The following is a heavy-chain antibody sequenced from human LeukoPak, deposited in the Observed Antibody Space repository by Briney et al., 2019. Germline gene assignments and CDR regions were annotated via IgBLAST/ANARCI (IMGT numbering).Heavy chain of an antibody. CDR3: ARARFRIIEYSSSPFDY. J-gene: IGHJ4*02. CDR2: ISAYSGNT. Sequence: GASVKVSCKASGYTFTSYGISWVRQAPGQGLEWMGWISAYSGNTNYAQKLQGRVTMTTDTSTSTAYMELGSLRSDDTAVYYCARARFRIIEYSSSPFDYWGQGTLVTASS. D-gene: IGHD6-6*01. CDR1: GYTFTSYG. V-gene: IGHV1-18*01.